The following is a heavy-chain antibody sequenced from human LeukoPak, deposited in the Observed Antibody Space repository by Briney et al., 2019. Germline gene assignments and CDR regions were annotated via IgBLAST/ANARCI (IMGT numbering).Heavy chain of an antibody. D-gene: IGHD3-22*01. J-gene: IGHJ5*02. CDR2: ISGSGGST. CDR3: AKDVHYYYDSSGYVDP. V-gene: IGHV3-23*01. CDR1: GGSISSSN. Sequence: PSGTLSLTCAVSGGSISSSNWWSWVRQAPGKGLEWVSAISGSGGSTYYADSVKGRFTISRDNSKNTLYLQMNSLRAEDTAVYYCAKDVHYYYDSSGYVDPWGQGTLVTVSS.